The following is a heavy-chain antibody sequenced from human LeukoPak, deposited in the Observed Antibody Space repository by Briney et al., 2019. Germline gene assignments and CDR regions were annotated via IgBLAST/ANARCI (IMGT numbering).Heavy chain of an antibody. J-gene: IGHJ4*02. CDR3: VRQPYSSGAYYFDY. Sequence: SETLSLTCTVSGGSISGYYWSWIREPPGKGLEWIGYIFHTGSTTYNPSLKSRVTISVDTSKNQFPLKLSSVTAADTAVYYCVRQPYSSGAYYFDYWGQGTLVTVSS. CDR2: IFHTGST. CDR1: GGSISGYY. V-gene: IGHV4-59*08. D-gene: IGHD3-22*01.